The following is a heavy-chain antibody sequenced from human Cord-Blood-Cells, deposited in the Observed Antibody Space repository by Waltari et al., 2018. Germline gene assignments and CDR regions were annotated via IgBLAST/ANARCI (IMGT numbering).Heavy chain of an antibody. CDR3: AREVNNWGAFDI. Sequence: QVQLVQSGAEVKKPGSSVKVSCKASGGTFSSYAISWVRQAPGQGLEWMGGIIPIFGTTNYAQKFQGRVTITADESTSTAYMELSSLRSEDTAMYYCAREVNNWGAFDIWGQGTMVTVSS. J-gene: IGHJ3*02. CDR1: GGTFSSYA. CDR2: IIPIFGTT. V-gene: IGHV1-69*01. D-gene: IGHD7-27*01.